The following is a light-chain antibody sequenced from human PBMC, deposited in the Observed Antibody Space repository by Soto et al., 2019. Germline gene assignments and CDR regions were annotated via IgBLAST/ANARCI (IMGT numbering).Light chain of an antibody. Sequence: DIQMTQSPSTLSASVGDRVTITCRASQSISDWLAWYQQKPGKAPKLLIYKASNLQSGVPSRFSGSGSGTEFTLTISSLQPDDFATYYCQQYNSHWTFGQGTKV. V-gene: IGKV1-5*03. CDR1: QSISDW. J-gene: IGKJ1*01. CDR3: QQYNSHWT. CDR2: KAS.